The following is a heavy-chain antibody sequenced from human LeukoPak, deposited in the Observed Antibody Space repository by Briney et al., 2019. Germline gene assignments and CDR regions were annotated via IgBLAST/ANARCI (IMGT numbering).Heavy chain of an antibody. D-gene: IGHD3-10*01. CDR3: ARSAPRFLLKEVRTVPRPYSMDV. CDR1: GGSFGSYY. CDR2: ITFVGNT. V-gene: IGHV4-34*01. J-gene: IGHJ6*03. Sequence: SETLSLTCAVYGGSFGSYYWNWIRQSPVYGLEWIGEITFVGNTKYNPSLESRLIISVDTSKKQVSLKLSSVTAADTAVYYCARSAPRFLLKEVRTVPRPYSMDVWGKGTTVTVSS.